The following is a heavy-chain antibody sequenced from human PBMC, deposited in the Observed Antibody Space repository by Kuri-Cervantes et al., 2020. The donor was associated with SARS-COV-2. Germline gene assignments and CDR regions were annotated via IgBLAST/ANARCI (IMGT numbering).Heavy chain of an antibody. CDR3: ARPGIAVAGMYYYYGMDV. V-gene: IGHV1-46*01. CDR2: INPSGGST. D-gene: IGHD6-19*01. Sequence: ASVKVSCKASGGTFSSYAISWVRQAPGQGLEWMGIINPSGGSTSYAQKFQGRVTMTRDTSASTVYMELSSLRSEDTAVYYCARPGIAVAGMYYYYGMDVWGQGTTVTVSS. CDR1: GGTFSSYA. J-gene: IGHJ6*02.